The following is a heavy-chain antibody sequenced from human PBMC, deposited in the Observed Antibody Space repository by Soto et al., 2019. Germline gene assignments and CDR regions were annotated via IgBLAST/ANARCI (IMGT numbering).Heavy chain of an antibody. CDR3: ASDMSTT. CDR1: GYPFTSHD. Sequence: QVQLVQSGAEVKKPGASVKVSCKASGYPFTSHDINWMRQATGQGLEWMGWMNPNSGHTNYAQKFQGRVILTRHTPIRTADMELTSLRSEDTSIYYCASDMSTTWGQGTLVTVSS. CDR2: MNPNSGHT. J-gene: IGHJ5*02. V-gene: IGHV1-8*01. D-gene: IGHD2-2*01.